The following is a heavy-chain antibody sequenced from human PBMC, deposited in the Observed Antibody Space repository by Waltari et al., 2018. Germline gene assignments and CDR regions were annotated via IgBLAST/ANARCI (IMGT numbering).Heavy chain of an antibody. V-gene: IGHV3-72*01. CDR1: GFTFSAHY. J-gene: IGHJ1*01. CDR2: VRDKANRYTT. CDR3: SYSGSYKHFQD. Sequence: EVQLVESGGGLVQPGGSLRLSWAASGFTFSAHYMDWVRQAPGKGLEWVGRVRDKANRYTTEYAASVKGRFTISRDDLKNSLFLQMNSLKTEDTAVYYCSYSGSYKHFQDWGQGTLVTVSS. D-gene: IGHD1-26*01.